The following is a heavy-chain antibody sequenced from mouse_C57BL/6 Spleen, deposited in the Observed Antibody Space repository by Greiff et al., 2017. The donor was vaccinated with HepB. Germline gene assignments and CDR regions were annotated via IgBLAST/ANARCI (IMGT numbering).Heavy chain of an antibody. J-gene: IGHJ3*01. CDR3: AHAYYSNYGFAY. D-gene: IGHD2-5*01. CDR2: ISYDGSN. Sequence: EVKLMESGPGLVKPSQSLSLTCSVTGYSITSGYYWNWIRQFPGNKLEWMGYISYDGSNNYNPSLKNRISITRDTSKNQFFLKLNSVTTEDTATYYCAHAYYSNYGFAYWGQGTLVTVSA. CDR1: GYSITSGYY. V-gene: IGHV3-6*01.